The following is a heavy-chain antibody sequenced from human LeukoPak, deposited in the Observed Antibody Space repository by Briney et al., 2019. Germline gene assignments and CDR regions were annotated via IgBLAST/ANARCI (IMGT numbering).Heavy chain of an antibody. V-gene: IGHV4-39*07. CDR3: ARARTYYYDSSGSFDI. CDR2: IYHSGST. Sequence: PSETLSLTCTVSGGSISSSSYYWGWIRQPPGKGLEWIGSIYHSGSTYYNPSLKSRVTISVDTSKNQFSLKLSSVTAADTAVYYCARARTYYYDSSGSFDIWGQGTMVTVSS. J-gene: IGHJ3*02. D-gene: IGHD3-22*01. CDR1: GGSISSSSYY.